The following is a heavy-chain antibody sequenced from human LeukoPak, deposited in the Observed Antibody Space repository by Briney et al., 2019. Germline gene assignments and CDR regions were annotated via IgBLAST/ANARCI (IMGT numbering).Heavy chain of an antibody. CDR1: GFTFYDYG. V-gene: IGHV3-9*01. CDR3: AKAARSIVPYAFDI. CDR2: ISWNSGSI. D-gene: IGHD2-15*01. J-gene: IGHJ3*02. Sequence: PGRSLRLSCAASGFTFYDYGMHWVRQAAGKGLEWVSGISWNSGSIGYADSVKGRFTISRDNAKNSLYLQMNSLRAEDTALYYCAKAARSIVPYAFDIWGQGTMVTVSS.